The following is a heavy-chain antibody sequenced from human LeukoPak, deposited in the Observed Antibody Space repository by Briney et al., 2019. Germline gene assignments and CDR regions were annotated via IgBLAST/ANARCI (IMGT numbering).Heavy chain of an antibody. J-gene: IGHJ6*03. CDR1: GGSFSGYY. CDR3: ARVGTEWLLSGYYYYYMDV. D-gene: IGHD3-3*01. Sequence: SETLSLTCAVYGGSFSGYYWSWIRQPPGKGLEWIGEINHSGSTNYNPSLKSRVTISVDTSKNQFSLKLSSVTAADTAVYYCARVGTEWLLSGYYYYYMDVWGKGTTVTVSS. V-gene: IGHV4-34*01. CDR2: INHSGST.